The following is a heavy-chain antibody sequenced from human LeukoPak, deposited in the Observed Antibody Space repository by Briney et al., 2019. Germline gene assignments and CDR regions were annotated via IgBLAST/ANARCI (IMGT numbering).Heavy chain of an antibody. J-gene: IGHJ4*02. V-gene: IGHV1-2*02. CDR1: GYTFTGYY. D-gene: IGHD3-22*01. CDR2: INPNSGGT. Sequence: ASVRVSCTASGYTFTGYYMHWVRQAPGQGPEWMGWINPNSGGTNYAQTFQGRVTMTRDTSISTAYMELSRLRADDTAVYYCARVVESWVHFYDTIVYLYYWGQGTLVTVSS. CDR3: ARVVESWVHFYDTIVYLYY.